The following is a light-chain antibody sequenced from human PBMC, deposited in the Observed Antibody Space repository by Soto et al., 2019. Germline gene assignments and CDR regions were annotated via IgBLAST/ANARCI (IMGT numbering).Light chain of an antibody. Sequence: EIVLTQSPGTLSLSPGERATLSCRASQSVNIYLAWYQQKRGQAPRLLIYGASSRATGIPDRFSGSGSGTDFTLTISRLEPEDFSVYYCHQYGTAPLTFGPGTKVDI. J-gene: IGKJ3*01. CDR1: QSVNIY. CDR2: GAS. CDR3: HQYGTAPLT. V-gene: IGKV3-20*01.